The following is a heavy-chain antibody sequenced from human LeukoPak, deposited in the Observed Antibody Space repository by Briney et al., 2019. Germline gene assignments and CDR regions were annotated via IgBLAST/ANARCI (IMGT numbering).Heavy chain of an antibody. CDR3: ARGLAAAAHDY. CDR1: GGSISSGSYY. V-gene: IGHV4-61*02. D-gene: IGHD6-13*01. CDR2: IYTSGST. J-gene: IGHJ4*02. Sequence: SQTLSLTCTVSGGSISSGSYYWSWIRQPAGKGLEWIGRIYTSGSTNYNPSLTSRVTISVDTSKNQFSLKLSSVTAADTAVYYCARGLAAAAHDYWGQGTLVTVHS.